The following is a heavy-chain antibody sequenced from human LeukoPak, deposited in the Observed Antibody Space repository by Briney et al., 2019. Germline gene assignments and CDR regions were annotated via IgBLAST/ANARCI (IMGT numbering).Heavy chain of an antibody. CDR1: GYTFTGYS. CDR2: IDPNSGVT. CDR3: ARVLGSPYDFWSGFGPHELFDY. J-gene: IGHJ4*02. V-gene: IGHV1-2*02. Sequence: ASVKVSCKGSGYTFTGYSMHWVRQAPGQGLEWMGWIDPNSGVTNYAQKFQGRVTMTRDTSISTAYMELSRLRSDDTAVYYCARVLGSPYDFWSGFGPHELFDYWGQGTLVSVSS. D-gene: IGHD3-3*01.